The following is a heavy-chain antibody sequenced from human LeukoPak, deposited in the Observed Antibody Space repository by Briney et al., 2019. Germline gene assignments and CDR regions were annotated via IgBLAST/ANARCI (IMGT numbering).Heavy chain of an antibody. V-gene: IGHV1-46*01. CDR3: ARGIEDPWTKWEHSYYFDY. D-gene: IGHD1-26*01. Sequence: GASVKVSCKASGCTFTSYYMHWVRQAPGQGLEWMGIINPSGGSTSYAQKFQGRVTMTRDTSTSTVYMELSSLRSEDTAVYYCARGIEDPWTKWEHSYYFDYWGQGTLVTVSS. CDR2: INPSGGST. J-gene: IGHJ4*02. CDR1: GCTFTSYY.